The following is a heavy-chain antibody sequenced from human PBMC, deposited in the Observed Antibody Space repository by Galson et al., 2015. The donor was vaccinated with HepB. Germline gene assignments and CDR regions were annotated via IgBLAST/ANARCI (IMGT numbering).Heavy chain of an antibody. Sequence: SLRLSCAASGFTFSSNGMHWVRQAPGKGLEWVAIISYDGSNKYYADSVKGRFTISRDNSKNTLYLQMNSLRAEDTAVYYCAKDDGYSSSPLFDYWGQGTLVTVSS. D-gene: IGHD6-13*01. V-gene: IGHV3-30*18. J-gene: IGHJ4*02. CDR3: AKDDGYSSSPLFDY. CDR2: ISYDGSNK. CDR1: GFTFSSNG.